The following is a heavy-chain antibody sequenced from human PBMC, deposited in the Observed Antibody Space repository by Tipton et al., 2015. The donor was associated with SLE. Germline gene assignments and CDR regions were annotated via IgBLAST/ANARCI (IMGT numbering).Heavy chain of an antibody. D-gene: IGHD1-26*01. J-gene: IGHJ4*02. CDR1: GGSISNNY. CDR3: AKDSGTYYFDF. Sequence: TLSLTCSVSGGSISNNYWIWIRQPPGKGLEWIGYISDGGGTNHNPSLKSRVTMSIDTSKNQFSLKLSSVTAADTAVYYCAKDSGTYYFDFWGQGVLVNVSS. V-gene: IGHV4-59*01. CDR2: ISDGGGT.